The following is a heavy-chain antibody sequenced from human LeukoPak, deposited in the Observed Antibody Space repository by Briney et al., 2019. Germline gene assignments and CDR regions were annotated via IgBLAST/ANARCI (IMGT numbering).Heavy chain of an antibody. CDR1: GFSLSNARMG. CDR2: IFSNDEK. J-gene: IGHJ4*02. V-gene: IGHV2-26*01. CDR3: ARHYYGSGSYLLFFDY. Sequence: SGPVLVKPTETLTLTCTVSGFSLSNARMGVSWIRQPPVKALEWLAHIFSNDEKSYRTSLKSRLTISRDTSKSQVVLTMTNMDPVDTATYYCARHYYGSGSYLLFFDYWGQGTLVTVSS. D-gene: IGHD3-10*01.